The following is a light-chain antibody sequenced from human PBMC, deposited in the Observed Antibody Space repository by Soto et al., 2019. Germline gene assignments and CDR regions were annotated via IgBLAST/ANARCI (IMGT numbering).Light chain of an antibody. Sequence: EIVMTQSPATLSVSPGERATLSCRASQSVSSNLAWYQQKPGQAPRLLIYGASTRATGIPARFSGSGSGTEFTLTISSLQSEYFAVYYCQQYNNWPPFGQGTKVDIK. CDR3: QQYNNWPP. CDR1: QSVSSN. CDR2: GAS. V-gene: IGKV3-15*01. J-gene: IGKJ1*01.